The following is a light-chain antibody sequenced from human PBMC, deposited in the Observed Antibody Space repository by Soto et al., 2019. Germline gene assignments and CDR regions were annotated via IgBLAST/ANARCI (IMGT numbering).Light chain of an antibody. J-gene: IGKJ5*01. CDR3: QQYYRSSVT. CDR1: QRISTW. Sequence: IHITQSASTLSPSLAYGFTITCRASQRISTWLAWYQQKPGKAPNLLIYDASTLERGVPSRFSGTGSGTEFTLAISSLQPDDFATYYCQQYYRSSVTFGQGTRLEI. CDR2: DAS. V-gene: IGKV1-5*01.